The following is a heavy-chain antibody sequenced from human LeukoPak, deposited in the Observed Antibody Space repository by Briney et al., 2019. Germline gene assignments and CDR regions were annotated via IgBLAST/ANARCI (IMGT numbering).Heavy chain of an antibody. Sequence: HPSETLSLTCAVYGGSFSGYYWSWIRQPPGKGLEWIGEINHSGSTNYNPSLKSRVTISVDTSKNQFSLKLSSVTAADMAVYYCARGLRTQGQKPAGYWGQGTLVTVSS. J-gene: IGHJ4*02. CDR2: INHSGST. CDR3: ARGLRTQGQKPAGY. CDR1: GGSFSGYY. V-gene: IGHV4-34*01.